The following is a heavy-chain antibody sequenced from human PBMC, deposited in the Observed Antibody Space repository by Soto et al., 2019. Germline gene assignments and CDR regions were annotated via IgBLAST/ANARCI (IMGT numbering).Heavy chain of an antibody. CDR1: GGSISSYY. D-gene: IGHD6-6*01. V-gene: IGHV4-59*01. Sequence: PSETLSLTCTVSGGSISSYYWSWIRQPPGKGLEWIGYIYYSGSTNYNPSLKSRVTISVDTSKNQFSLKLSSVTAADTAVYYCARDRYRSSHYYYGMDVWGQGTTVTVSS. CDR3: ARDRYRSSHYYYGMDV. J-gene: IGHJ6*02. CDR2: IYYSGST.